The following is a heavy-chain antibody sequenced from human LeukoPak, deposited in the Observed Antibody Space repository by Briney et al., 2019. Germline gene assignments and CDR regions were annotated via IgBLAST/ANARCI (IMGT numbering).Heavy chain of an antibody. V-gene: IGHV3-48*03. D-gene: IGHD2-2*01. CDR3: ARDEGYCSSTSCYPAYYYYYYGMDV. J-gene: IGHJ6*02. CDR1: GFTFSSYE. Sequence: GGSLRLSCAASGFTFSSYEMNWVRQAPGKGLEWVSYISSSGSTIYYADSVKGRFTISRDNAKNSLYLQMNSLRAEDTAVYHCARDEGYCSSTSCYPAYYYYYYGMDVWGQGTTVTVSS. CDR2: ISSSGSTI.